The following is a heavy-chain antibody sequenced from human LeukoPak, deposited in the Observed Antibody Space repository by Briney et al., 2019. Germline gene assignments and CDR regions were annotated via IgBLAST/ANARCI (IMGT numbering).Heavy chain of an antibody. V-gene: IGHV3-73*01. J-gene: IGHJ4*02. CDR2: IRSKANSYAT. Sequence: GGSLRLSCAASGFTFSGSAMHWVRQASGKGLEWVGRIRSKANSYATAYAASVKGRFTISRDDSKNTAYLQMNSLKTEDTAVYYCTSHKWELTEPADYWGQGTLVTVSP. D-gene: IGHD1-26*01. CDR1: GFTFSGSA. CDR3: TSHKWELTEPADY.